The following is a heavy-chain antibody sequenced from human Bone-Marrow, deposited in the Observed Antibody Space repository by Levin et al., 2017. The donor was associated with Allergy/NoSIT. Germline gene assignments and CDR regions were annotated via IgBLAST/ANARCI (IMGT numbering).Heavy chain of an antibody. CDR1: GFTFSGST. J-gene: IGHJ6*03. Sequence: QSGGSLRLSCAASGFTFSGSTMHWVRQASGKGLEWVGRIRSKANSYATAYAASVKGRFTISRDDSKNTAYLQMNSLKTEDTAVYYCTRGSTSYMDVWGKGTTVTVSS. CDR3: TRGSTSYMDV. V-gene: IGHV3-73*01. D-gene: IGHD2-2*01. CDR2: IRSKANSYAT.